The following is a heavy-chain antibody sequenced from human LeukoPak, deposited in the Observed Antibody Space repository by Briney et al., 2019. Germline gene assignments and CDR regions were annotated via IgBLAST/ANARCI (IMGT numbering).Heavy chain of an antibody. CDR1: GFTFSSYA. D-gene: IGHD2-21*02. Sequence: PGGSLRLSCAASGFTFSSYAMSWVRQAPGKGLEWVSAISGSGGSTYYADSVKGRFTISRDNAKNSLYLQMNSLRAEDTAVYYCARVGGDRGYWGQGTLVTVSS. J-gene: IGHJ4*02. V-gene: IGHV3-23*01. CDR3: ARVGGDRGY. CDR2: ISGSGGST.